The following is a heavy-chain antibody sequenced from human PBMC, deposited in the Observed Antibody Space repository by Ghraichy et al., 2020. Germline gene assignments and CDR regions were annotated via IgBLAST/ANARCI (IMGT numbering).Heavy chain of an antibody. V-gene: IGHV3-23*01. Sequence: GESLNISCAASGFTFSSYAMSWVRQAPGKGLEWVSAISGSGGSTYYADSVKGRFTISRDNSKNTLYLQMNSLRAEDTAVYYCAKARPVGSRKNQLGYNFDYWGQGTLVTVSS. CDR2: ISGSGGST. J-gene: IGHJ4*02. D-gene: IGHD2-2*01. CDR3: AKARPVGSRKNQLGYNFDY. CDR1: GFTFSSYA.